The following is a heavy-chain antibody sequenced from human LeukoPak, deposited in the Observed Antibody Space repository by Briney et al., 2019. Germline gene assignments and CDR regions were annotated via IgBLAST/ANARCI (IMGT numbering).Heavy chain of an antibody. J-gene: IGHJ1*01. CDR1: GYTFSGYY. D-gene: IGHD6-13*01. CDR2: INPNSGGT. Sequence: ASVKVSCKASGYTFSGYYMHLVRQAPGQGLEWMGWINPNSGGTNYAQKFQGRVTMTRDTSISTAYMELSRLRSDDTAVYYCARGYPLSTTAAGTYFQHWGQGTLVTVSS. CDR3: ARGYPLSTTAAGTYFQH. V-gene: IGHV1-2*02.